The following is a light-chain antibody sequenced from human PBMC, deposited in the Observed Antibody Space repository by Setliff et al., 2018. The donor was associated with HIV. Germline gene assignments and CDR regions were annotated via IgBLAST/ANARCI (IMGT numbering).Light chain of an antibody. V-gene: IGLV1-44*01. CDR2: IND. J-gene: IGLJ1*01. CDR1: SSNIGSNT. Sequence: QSALTQPPSASGTPGQRVTISCSGSSSNIGSNTVTWYQQLPGTAPRPLIYINDHRPSGVPHRFSGSKSGTTASLAISGLQSEDEADYYCSTWDDSLNAKVFGAGTKVTVL. CDR3: STWDDSLNAKV.